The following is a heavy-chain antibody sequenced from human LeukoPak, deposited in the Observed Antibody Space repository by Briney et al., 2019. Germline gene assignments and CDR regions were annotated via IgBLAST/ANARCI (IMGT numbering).Heavy chain of an antibody. Sequence: GGSLRLSCATSGFIFSHFAMHWVRQAPGKGLEWVALISYDGTKKYYADSVKGRFTISRDNAKNSLYLQMNSLRAEDTAVYYCARQRYYYDSSGGTALAFDIWGQGTMVTVSS. CDR1: GFIFSHFA. CDR3: ARQRYYYDSSGGTALAFDI. J-gene: IGHJ3*02. V-gene: IGHV3-30*03. CDR2: ISYDGTKK. D-gene: IGHD3-22*01.